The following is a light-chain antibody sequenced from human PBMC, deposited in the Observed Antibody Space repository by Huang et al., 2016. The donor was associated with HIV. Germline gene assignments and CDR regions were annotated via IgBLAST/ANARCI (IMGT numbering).Light chain of an antibody. CDR2: AAS. J-gene: IGKJ4*01. Sequence: DIQMTQSPSSLSASAGDRVTITCRASQGIRNSLAGNQHKPGRDPKLLLYAASRLQSGVPSRCSGSGSGTDYTLTISSLQPEDFATYYCQQYYSTPSLTFGGGTKVEIK. CDR1: QGIRNS. CDR3: QQYYSTPSLT. V-gene: IGKV1-NL1*01.